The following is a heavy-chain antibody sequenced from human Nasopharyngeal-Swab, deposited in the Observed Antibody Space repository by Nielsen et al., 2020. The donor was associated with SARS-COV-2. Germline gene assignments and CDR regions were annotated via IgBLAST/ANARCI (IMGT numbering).Heavy chain of an antibody. D-gene: IGHD3-22*01. J-gene: IGHJ6*02. V-gene: IGHV1-18*01. Sequence: ASVKVSCKASGYTFTSYGISGVRQAPAQGLEWMGWISAYNGNTNYAQKLQGRVTMTTDTSTSTAYMELRSLRSDDTAVYYCAREPYYYYDSSGYYHTFGMDVWGQGTTVTVSS. CDR1: GYTFTSYG. CDR2: ISAYNGNT. CDR3: AREPYYYYDSSGYYHTFGMDV.